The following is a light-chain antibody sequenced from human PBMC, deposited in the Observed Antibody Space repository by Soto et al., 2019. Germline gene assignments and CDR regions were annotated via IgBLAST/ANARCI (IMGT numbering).Light chain of an antibody. CDR1: SSNIGKNY. V-gene: IGLV1-47*01. Sequence: QSVLTQPPSASGTPGQRVTIYCSGSSSNIGKNYVYWYQQLPGTAPKLLINRNNQRPSGVPDRFSGSKSGTSASLAISGLRSDDEADYYCAVWDGSLSGWVFGGGTKLTVL. J-gene: IGLJ3*02. CDR3: AVWDGSLSGWV. CDR2: RNN.